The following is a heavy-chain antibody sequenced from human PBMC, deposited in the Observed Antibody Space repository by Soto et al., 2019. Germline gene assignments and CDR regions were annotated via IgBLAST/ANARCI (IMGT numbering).Heavy chain of an antibody. Sequence: SETLSLTCNVSGGSISTSRSYWAWIRQPPGKGLEWLANIFYSGSTYYNPSLASRVTVSVDTSKNEFSLKLRSVTAADTAVYYCARQPTTGDTDLWFDPLGPGNPGHRLL. V-gene: IGHV4-39*01. CDR3: ARQPTTGDTDLWFDP. CDR1: GGSISTSRSY. CDR2: IFYSGST. J-gene: IGHJ5*02. D-gene: IGHD2-21*01.